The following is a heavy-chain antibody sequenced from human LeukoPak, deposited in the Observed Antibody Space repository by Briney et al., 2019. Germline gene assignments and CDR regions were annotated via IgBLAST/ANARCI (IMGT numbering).Heavy chain of an antibody. V-gene: IGHV3-21*01. CDR3: AREPYSSSPFDY. J-gene: IGHJ4*02. D-gene: IGHD6-6*01. CDR1: GFSFSDYY. Sequence: GGSLRLSCAASGFSFSDYYMNWIRQAPGKGLEWVSSISSSSSYIYYADSVKGRFTISRDNAKNSLYLQMNSLRAEDTAVYYCAREPYSSSPFDYWGQGTLVTVSS. CDR2: ISSSSSYI.